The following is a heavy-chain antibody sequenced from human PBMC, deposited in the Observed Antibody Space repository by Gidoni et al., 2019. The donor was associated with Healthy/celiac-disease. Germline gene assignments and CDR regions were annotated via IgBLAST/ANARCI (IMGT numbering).Heavy chain of an antibody. CDR3: ARGPGDYYYFDY. CDR2: INPSGGST. D-gene: IGHD4-17*01. CDR1: GDTFTSYY. V-gene: IGHV1-46*03. J-gene: IGHJ4*02. Sequence: QVQMVQSGAEVTQPGASVKVFLKASGDTFTSYYMHWVRQAPGQGLEWMGIINPSGGSTSYAQKFQGRVTMTRDTSTSTVYMELSSLRSEDTAVYYCARGPGDYYYFDYWGQGTLVTVSS.